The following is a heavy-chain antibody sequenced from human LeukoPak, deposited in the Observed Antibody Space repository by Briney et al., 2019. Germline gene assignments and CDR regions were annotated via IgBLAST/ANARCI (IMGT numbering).Heavy chain of an antibody. Sequence: SETLSLTCTVSGGSISSYYWSWIRQPARKGLEWIWRIYTSGSTNYNASLKSRVSMSVDTSKNQFSLKLSSVTAADTAVYYCARVRMGRLEMATLDYWGQGTLVTVSS. D-gene: IGHD5-24*01. CDR2: IYTSGST. V-gene: IGHV4-4*07. CDR1: GGSISSYY. J-gene: IGHJ4*02. CDR3: ARVRMGRLEMATLDY.